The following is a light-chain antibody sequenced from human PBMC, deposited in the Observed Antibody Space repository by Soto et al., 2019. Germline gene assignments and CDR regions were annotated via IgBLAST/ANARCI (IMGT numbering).Light chain of an antibody. V-gene: IGLV2-14*01. Sequence: QSALTQPASVSGSPGQSITISCAGTSSDIGGYNFVSWYQHHPGKAPKVMIYEVSNRPSGVSNRFSGSKSGNTASLTISGLQAEDEADYYCASFTISSTLQVFGTGTKVT. CDR1: SSDIGGYNF. J-gene: IGLJ1*01. CDR2: EVS. CDR3: ASFTISSTLQV.